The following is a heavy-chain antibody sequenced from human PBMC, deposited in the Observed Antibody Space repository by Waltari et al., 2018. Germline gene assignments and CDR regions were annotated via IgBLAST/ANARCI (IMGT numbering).Heavy chain of an antibody. CDR1: GYTFTSYD. V-gene: IGHV1-8*01. J-gene: IGHJ6*03. CDR3: ARNGDSYYYYYMDV. Sequence: QVQLVQSGAEVKKPGASVKVSCKASGYTFTSYDINWVRQATGQGLEWMGWMNPNSGNTGYAQKFQGRVAMTRNTSRSTAYMELSSLRSEDTAVYYCARNGDSYYYYYMDVWGKGTTVTVSS. CDR2: MNPNSGNT. D-gene: IGHD7-27*01.